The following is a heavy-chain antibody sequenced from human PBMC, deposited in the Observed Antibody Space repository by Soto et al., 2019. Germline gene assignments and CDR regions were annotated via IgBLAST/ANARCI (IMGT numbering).Heavy chain of an antibody. CDR1: GGSISSSNW. J-gene: IGHJ6*02. CDR2: IYHSGST. Sequence: PSETLSLTCAVSGGSISSSNWWSWVRQPPGKGLEWIGEIYHSGSTNYNPSLKSRVTISVDKSKNQFSLKLSSVTAADTAVYYCGGKGLATEKPXYDFWSGYYSNYYYGMDVWGQGTTVTGS. CDR3: GGKGLATEKPXYDFWSGYYSNYYYGMDV. V-gene: IGHV4-4*02. D-gene: IGHD3-3*01.